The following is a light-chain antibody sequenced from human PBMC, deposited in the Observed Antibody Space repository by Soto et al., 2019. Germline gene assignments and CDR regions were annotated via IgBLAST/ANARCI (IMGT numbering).Light chain of an antibody. Sequence: IVLTQSPGTLSLSPGERATLSCRTSQSVNSRYLAWYQQRPGQAPRLLIYGASTRPTGIPDRFSGSGSGTDFTLTISSLEPEDFAVYYCQQRYNWPITFGQGTRLEIK. CDR1: QSVNSRY. CDR3: QQRYNWPIT. V-gene: IGKV3D-20*02. CDR2: GAS. J-gene: IGKJ5*01.